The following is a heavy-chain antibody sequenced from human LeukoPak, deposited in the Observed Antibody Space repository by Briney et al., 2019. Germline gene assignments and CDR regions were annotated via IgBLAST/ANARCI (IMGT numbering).Heavy chain of an antibody. CDR2: VSTSGST. CDR1: GDAINSASYH. CDR3: ARGWDWNLNYFDS. Sequence: PSETLSLTSTVSGDAINSASYHWTWIRQPVGKGLEWVGRVSTSGSTNYNPSLKSRVTISVDTSKNQFSLKLTSVTAADTAVYFCARGWDWNLNYFDSWGQGTLVTVSS. V-gene: IGHV4-61*02. D-gene: IGHD1-7*01. J-gene: IGHJ4*02.